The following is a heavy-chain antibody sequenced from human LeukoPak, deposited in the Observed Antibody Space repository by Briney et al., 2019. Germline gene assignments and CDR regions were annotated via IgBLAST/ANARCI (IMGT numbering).Heavy chain of an antibody. CDR2: INHSGST. J-gene: IGHJ6*03. Sequence: PSETLSLTCAVYGGSFSGYYWSWICQPPGKGLEWIGEINHSGSTNYNPSLKSRVTISVDTSKNQFSLKLSSVTAADTAVYYCARLLRGALYYYYYYMDVWGKGTTVTISS. V-gene: IGHV4-34*01. CDR3: ARLLRGALYYYYYYMDV. D-gene: IGHD3-10*01. CDR1: GGSFSGYY.